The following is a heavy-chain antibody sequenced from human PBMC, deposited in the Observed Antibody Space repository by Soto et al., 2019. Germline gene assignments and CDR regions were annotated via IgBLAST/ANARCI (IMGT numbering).Heavy chain of an antibody. CDR1: GGSISSSSYY. V-gene: IGHV4-31*03. Sequence: SETLSLTCTVSGGSISSSSYYWGWIRQPPGKGLEWIGYIYYSGSTYYNPSLKSRVTISVDTSKNQFSLKLSSVTAADTAVYYCARDRALAFDPLGQGTLVTVSS. CDR2: IYYSGST. CDR3: ARDRALAFDP. J-gene: IGHJ5*02.